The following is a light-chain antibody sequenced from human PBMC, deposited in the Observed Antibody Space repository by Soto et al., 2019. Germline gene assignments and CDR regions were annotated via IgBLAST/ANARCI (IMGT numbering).Light chain of an antibody. CDR3: QFYERNHHEF. V-gene: IGLV6-57*04. CDR2: EDS. CDR1: SGSVASNY. J-gene: IGLJ2*01. Sequence: FMLTQPHSVSESPGATVTISCTRSSGSVASNYVQWNQQRPGSAPTTVMYEDSQRPSGVPVRFSDSIDSSSNSASLAISRLKTEDEADNCCQFYERNHHEFFGGGTQLTVL.